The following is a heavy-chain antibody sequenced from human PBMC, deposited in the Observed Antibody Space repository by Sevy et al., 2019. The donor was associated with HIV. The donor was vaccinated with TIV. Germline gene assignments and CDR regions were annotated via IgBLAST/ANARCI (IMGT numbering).Heavy chain of an antibody. Sequence: ASVKVSCKASGYTFTGHYMHWVRQAPGQGLEWMGRIKPKSGGTNYAQKFQGRDTMTRDTSIITAYMQLSSLRSDDTAVYYCARADNIGWTTLDACDLWGQGTMVTVSS. D-gene: IGHD6-19*01. CDR2: IKPKSGGT. CDR3: ARADNIGWTTLDACDL. CDR1: GYTFTGHY. V-gene: IGHV1-2*06. J-gene: IGHJ3*01.